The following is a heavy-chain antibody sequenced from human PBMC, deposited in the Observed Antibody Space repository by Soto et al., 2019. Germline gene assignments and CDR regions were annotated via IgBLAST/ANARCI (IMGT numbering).Heavy chain of an antibody. Sequence: GESLKISCAASGFTFSSYAMSWVRQAPGKGLEWVSGISGSGGTTYYADSVKGRFTISRDNFKNTLYLQMNSLRAEDAAVYYCAKDQTGGGYIYGSFDYWGQGTLVTVSS. J-gene: IGHJ4*02. CDR2: ISGSGGTT. CDR3: AKDQTGGGYIYGSFDY. D-gene: IGHD5-18*01. CDR1: GFTFSSYA. V-gene: IGHV3-23*01.